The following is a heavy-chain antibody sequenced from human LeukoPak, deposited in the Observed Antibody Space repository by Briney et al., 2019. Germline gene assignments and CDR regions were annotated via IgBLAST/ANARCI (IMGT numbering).Heavy chain of an antibody. CDR2: INHSGST. CDR1: GGSFSGYY. CDR3: ARGGYNWNDPAFDY. Sequence: TSETLSLTCAVYGGSFSGYYWSWIRQPPGKGLEWIGEINHSGSTNYNPSLKSRVTISVDTSKNQFSLKLSSVTAADTAVYYCARGGYNWNDPAFDYWGQGTLVTVSS. D-gene: IGHD1-20*01. V-gene: IGHV4-34*01. J-gene: IGHJ4*02.